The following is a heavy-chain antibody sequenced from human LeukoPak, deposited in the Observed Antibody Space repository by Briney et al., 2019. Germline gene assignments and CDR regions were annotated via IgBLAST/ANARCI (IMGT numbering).Heavy chain of an antibody. Sequence: PSETLSLTCTVSGGSISSYYWSWIRQPPRKGLEWIGTIYYTGSTYYNPSLKSRVIISVDTSKNQFSLQLTSVTAADTAVYYCARAVGTDGYNLWVYWGQGTLVTVSS. CDR1: GGSISSYY. CDR2: IYYTGST. D-gene: IGHD5-24*01. V-gene: IGHV4-59*12. CDR3: ARAVGTDGYNLWVY. J-gene: IGHJ4*02.